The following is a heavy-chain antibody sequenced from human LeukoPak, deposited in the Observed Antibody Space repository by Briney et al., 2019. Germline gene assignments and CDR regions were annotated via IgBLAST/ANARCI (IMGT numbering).Heavy chain of an antibody. CDR3: ARGVYGSGSSFDY. Sequence: GGSLRLSCAASGFTVSSNYMSWVRQAPGKGLEWVSVIYSSGSTYYADSVKGRFTISRDNSKNTLYLHMSSLRAEDTAVYYCARGVYGSGSSFDYWGQGTLVTVSS. D-gene: IGHD3-10*01. CDR2: IYSSGST. V-gene: IGHV3-66*01. J-gene: IGHJ4*02. CDR1: GFTVSSNY.